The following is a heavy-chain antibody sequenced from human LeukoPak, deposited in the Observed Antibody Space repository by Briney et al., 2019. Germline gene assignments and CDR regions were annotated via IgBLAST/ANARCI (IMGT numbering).Heavy chain of an antibody. J-gene: IGHJ6*04. CDR2: ISSSCSTI. CDR3: AELGITMIGGV. D-gene: IGHD3-10*02. CDR1: GFTFSSYE. V-gene: IGHV3-48*03. Sequence: PGGSLRLSCAASGFTFSSYEMNWVRQAPGKGLEWVSYISSSCSTIYYADPVKGRFTISRDNAKNSLYLQMNSLRAEDTAVYYCAELGITMIGGVWGKGTTVTISS.